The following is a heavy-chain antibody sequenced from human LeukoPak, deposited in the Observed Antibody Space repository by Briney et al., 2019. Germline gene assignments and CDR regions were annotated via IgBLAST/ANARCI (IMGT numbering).Heavy chain of an antibody. J-gene: IGHJ3*02. D-gene: IGHD3-3*01. Sequence: ASVKVSCKASGYTFTSYYMHWVRQAPGQGLEWMGIINPSGGSTSYAQKFQGRVTMTRDTSTSTVYMELSSLRSEDTAVYYCARDWFCSASYCSDVFDIWGQGTMVTVFS. CDR1: GYTFTSYY. CDR2: INPSGGST. CDR3: ARDWFCSASYCSDVFDI. V-gene: IGHV1-46*01.